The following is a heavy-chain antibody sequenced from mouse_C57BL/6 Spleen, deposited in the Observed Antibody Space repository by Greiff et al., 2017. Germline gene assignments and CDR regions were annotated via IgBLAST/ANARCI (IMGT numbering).Heavy chain of an antibody. J-gene: IGHJ2*01. CDR2: IHPNSGST. CDR1: GYTFTSYW. CDR3: ARCTHYYGSSLNYFDY. D-gene: IGHD1-1*01. Sequence: QVQLQQSGAELVKPGASVKLSCKASGYTFTSYWMHWVKQRPGQGLEWIGMIHPNSGSTNYNEKFKSKATLTVDKSSSTAYMQLSSLTSEDSAVYYCARCTHYYGSSLNYFDYWGQGTTLTVSS. V-gene: IGHV1-64*01.